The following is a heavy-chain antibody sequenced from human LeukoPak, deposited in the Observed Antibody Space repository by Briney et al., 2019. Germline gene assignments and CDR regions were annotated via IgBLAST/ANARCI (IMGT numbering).Heavy chain of an antibody. CDR2: IIPIFDTA. J-gene: IGHJ5*02. CDR3: AREGGKLGYCSSTSCPNWFDP. D-gene: IGHD2-2*01. Sequence: GSSVKVSCKASGGTFSSYAISWVRQAPGQGLEWMGGIIPIFDTANYAQKFQGRVTITADESTSTAYMELSSLRSEDTAVYYCAREGGKLGYCSSTSCPNWFDPWGQGTLVTVSS. V-gene: IGHV1-69*01. CDR1: GGTFSSYA.